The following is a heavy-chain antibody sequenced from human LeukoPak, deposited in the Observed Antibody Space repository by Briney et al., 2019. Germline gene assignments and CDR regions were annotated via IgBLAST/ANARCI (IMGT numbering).Heavy chain of an antibody. Sequence: PSETLSLTCTVSGVSISSSNSYWGWIRQPPGKGLEWIGSIYYSGNTYYNPSLKSRVTISVDTSKNQFSLKLSSVTAADTAVYYCARVSWRYMDVWGKGTTVTVSS. J-gene: IGHJ6*03. CDR1: GVSISSSNSY. D-gene: IGHD2/OR15-2a*01. CDR2: IYYSGNT. V-gene: IGHV4-39*07. CDR3: ARVSWRYMDV.